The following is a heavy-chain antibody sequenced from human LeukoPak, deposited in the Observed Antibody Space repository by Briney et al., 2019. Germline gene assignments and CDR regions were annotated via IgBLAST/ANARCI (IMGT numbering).Heavy chain of an antibody. V-gene: IGHV4-59*12. CDR2: IYYRGST. Sequence: SETLSLTCTVSGGSISSYYWSWIRQPPGKGLEWIGYIYYRGSTNYNPSLKSRVSISVDTSKNQFSLKLSSVTAADTAVYYCARGEKTNIDYITYYYDSSGYPYYFDYWGQGTLVTVSS. CDR3: ARGEKTNIDYITYYYDSSGYPYYFDY. CDR1: GGSISSYY. J-gene: IGHJ4*02. D-gene: IGHD3-22*01.